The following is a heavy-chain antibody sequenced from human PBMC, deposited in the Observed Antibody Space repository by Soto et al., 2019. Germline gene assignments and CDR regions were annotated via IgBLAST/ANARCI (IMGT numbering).Heavy chain of an antibody. CDR3: ARFLASYYDGSGYYSWFDP. CDR2: IIPSFGTA. CDR1: GGTFSSYA. V-gene: IGHV1-69*13. J-gene: IGHJ5*02. D-gene: IGHD3-22*01. Sequence: SVKVSCKASGGTFSSYAISWVRQAPGQGLEWMGGIIPSFGTANYAQKFQGRVTITADESTSTAYMELSSLRSEDTAVYYCARFLASYYDGSGYYSWFDPWGQGTLVTVSS.